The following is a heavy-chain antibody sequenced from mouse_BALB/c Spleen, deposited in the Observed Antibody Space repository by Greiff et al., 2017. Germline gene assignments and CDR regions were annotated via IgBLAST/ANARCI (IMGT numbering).Heavy chain of an antibody. D-gene: IGHD2-10*02. CDR3: AREGHVLGYFDY. Sequence: QVQLKESGPGLVAPSQSLSITCTVSGFSFTSYGVHWVRQPPGKGLEWLGMIWGDGSTDYNSALKSRLSISKDNSKSQVFLKMNSLQTDDTARYYCAREGHVLGYFDYWGQGTTLTVSS. CDR1: GFSFTSYG. J-gene: IGHJ2*01. V-gene: IGHV2-6-7*01. CDR2: IWGDGST.